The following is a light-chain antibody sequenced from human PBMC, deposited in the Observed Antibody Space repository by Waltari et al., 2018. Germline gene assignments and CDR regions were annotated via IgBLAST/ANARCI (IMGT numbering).Light chain of an antibody. Sequence: QSVLTQPPSASGAPGQRVTISCSGSTSNLGDNVVNWYQQIPGTAPKLRIYRNDVRPSGVTGRLSGPKAGTSASLSISGLQSEDEGVYYWASWDDSPVGRWVFGGGTKLTVL. CDR2: RND. CDR1: TSNLGDNV. J-gene: IGLJ3*02. V-gene: IGLV1-44*01. CDR3: ASWDDSPVGRWV.